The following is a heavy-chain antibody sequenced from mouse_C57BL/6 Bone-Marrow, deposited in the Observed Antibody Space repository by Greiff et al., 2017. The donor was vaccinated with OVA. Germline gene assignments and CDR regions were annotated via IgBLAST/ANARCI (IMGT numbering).Heavy chain of an antibody. Sequence: VQLQQSGAELVRPGASVKLSCTASGFNIKDDYMHWVKQRPEQGLEWIGWIDPENGDTEYASKFQGKATITADTSSNTAYLQLSSLTSEDTAVYYCTTGDYDLWGQGTLVTVSA. CDR1: GFNIKDDY. CDR2: IDPENGDT. J-gene: IGHJ3*02. CDR3: TTGDYDL. V-gene: IGHV14-4*01. D-gene: IGHD2-4*01.